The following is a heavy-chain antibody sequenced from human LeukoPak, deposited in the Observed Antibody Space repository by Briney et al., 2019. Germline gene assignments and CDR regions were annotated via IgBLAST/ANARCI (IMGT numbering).Heavy chain of an antibody. CDR2: IYHSGST. D-gene: IGHD3-9*01. J-gene: IGHJ3*02. V-gene: IGHV4-30-2*01. Sequence: SETLSLTCTVSGGSISSYSWSWIRQPPGKGLEWIGYIYHSGSTYYNPSLKSRVTISVDRSKNQFSLKLSSVTAADTAVYYCARVQFEVSDAFDIWGQGTMVTVSS. CDR1: GGSISSYS. CDR3: ARVQFEVSDAFDI.